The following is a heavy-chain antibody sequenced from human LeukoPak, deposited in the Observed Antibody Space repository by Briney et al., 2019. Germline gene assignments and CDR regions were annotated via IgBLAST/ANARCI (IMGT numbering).Heavy chain of an antibody. CDR1: GYTFTSYG. J-gene: IGHJ3*02. V-gene: IGHV1-18*01. CDR3: ARLGPVGAPDAFDI. CDR2: ISAYNGYT. D-gene: IGHD1-26*01. Sequence: ASVKVSCKASGYTFTSYGISWVRQAPGQGLEWMGWISAYNGYTNYAQKLQGRVTITTDTSTSTAYMELRSLRSDDTAVYYCARLGPVGAPDAFDIWGQGTMVTVSS.